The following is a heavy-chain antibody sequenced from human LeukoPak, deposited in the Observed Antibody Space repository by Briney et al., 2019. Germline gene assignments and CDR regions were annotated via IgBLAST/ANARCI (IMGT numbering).Heavy chain of an antibody. CDR1: GYTFTSHY. J-gene: IGHJ4*02. D-gene: IGHD3-22*01. Sequence: GASVKVSCKASGYTFTSHYMHWVRQAPGQGLEWMGVINPTGSTTTYAKKLQGRVTITRDNSISTAYMELNSLTSEDTAVYYCARAISDSTGYYAYYFDSWGQGTLVTVSS. V-gene: IGHV1-46*04. CDR2: INPTGSTT. CDR3: ARAISDSTGYYAYYFDS.